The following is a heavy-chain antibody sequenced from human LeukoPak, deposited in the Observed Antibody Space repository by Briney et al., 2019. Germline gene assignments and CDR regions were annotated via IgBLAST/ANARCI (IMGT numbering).Heavy chain of an antibody. Sequence: GGSLRLSCAASGFTFSSYGMHWVRQAPGKGLEWVSFIRYDGSNKYYADSVKGRFTISRDNSKKTLYLQMNSLRAEDTAVYYCAKMGSGSYSGDAFDIWGQGTMVTVSS. D-gene: IGHD1-26*01. CDR3: AKMGSGSYSGDAFDI. J-gene: IGHJ3*02. CDR1: GFTFSSYG. CDR2: IRYDGSNK. V-gene: IGHV3-30*02.